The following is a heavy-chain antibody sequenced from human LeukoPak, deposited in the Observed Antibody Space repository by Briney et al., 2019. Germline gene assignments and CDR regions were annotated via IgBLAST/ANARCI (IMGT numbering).Heavy chain of an antibody. CDR1: GYTFTSYY. V-gene: IGHV1-46*01. Sequence: GASVKVSCKASGYTFTSYYMHWVRQAPGQGLEWMGIINPSGGSTSCAQKFQGRVTMTRDTSTSTVYMELSSLRSEDTAVYYCARAMITFGDLDYWGRGTLVTVSS. CDR2: INPSGGST. CDR3: ARAMITFGDLDY. J-gene: IGHJ4*02. D-gene: IGHD3-16*01.